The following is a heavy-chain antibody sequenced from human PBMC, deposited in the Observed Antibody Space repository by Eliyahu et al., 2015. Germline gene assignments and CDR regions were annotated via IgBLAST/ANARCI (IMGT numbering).Heavy chain of an antibody. J-gene: IGHJ4*02. CDR2: ISSSSGTI. D-gene: IGHD6-19*01. CDR1: RFTFSSYN. CDR3: ARGQWLLPFDC. Sequence: EVQLVESGGGLVQPGGSLRLSCAASRFTFSSYNMXWVRQAPGKGLEWVSYISSSSGTIYYADSVRGRFTISRDNANNSLYLQMNSLRAEDTAVYYCARGQWLLPFDCWGQGTLVTVSS. V-gene: IGHV3-48*01.